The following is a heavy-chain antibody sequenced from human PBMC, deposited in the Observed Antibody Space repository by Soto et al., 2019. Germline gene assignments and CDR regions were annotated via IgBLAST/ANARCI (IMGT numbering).Heavy chain of an antibody. V-gene: IGHV3-21*01. CDR2: ISNSSFYI. D-gene: IGHD3-3*01. Sequence: PGGSLRLSCAASGFSFNIYSMNWVRQAPGRGLEWVASISNSSFYIYYADSLRGRFTISRDNAKNSLYLQMNSLTAEDTAVYYCARDPSDFSEWLPPYYYFDSWGQET. CDR3: ARDPSDFSEWLPPYYYFDS. CDR1: GFSFNIYS. J-gene: IGHJ4*02.